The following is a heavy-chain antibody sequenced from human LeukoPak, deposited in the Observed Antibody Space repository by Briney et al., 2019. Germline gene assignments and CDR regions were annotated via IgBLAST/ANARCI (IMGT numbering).Heavy chain of an antibody. CDR3: VGGGY. CDR2: IKQDGNEK. Sequence: GGSLRLFCAASGFTFSFSRMNWVRQAPGKGLEWVANIKQDGNEKNYVDSVKGRLTISRDNAKNTLYLQMNSLRAEDTAVYYCVGGGYWGQGTLVTVSS. CDR1: GFTFSFSR. V-gene: IGHV3-7*01. J-gene: IGHJ4*02.